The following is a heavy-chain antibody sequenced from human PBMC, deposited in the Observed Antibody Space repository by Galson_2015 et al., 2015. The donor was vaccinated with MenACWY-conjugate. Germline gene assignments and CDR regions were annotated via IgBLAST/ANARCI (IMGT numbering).Heavy chain of an antibody. J-gene: IGHJ4*02. CDR2: IKADGSFS. Sequence: SLRLSCAASGFTFNNYWMHWVRQPPGKGLEWISYIKADGSFSNYADSVKGRFTISTDNAKNMVYLQMDGLGDEDTAVYFCARDNNWSVDSWGQGTLGTVSS. V-gene: IGHV3-74*01. D-gene: IGHD1-1*01. CDR3: ARDNNWSVDS. CDR1: GFTFNNYW.